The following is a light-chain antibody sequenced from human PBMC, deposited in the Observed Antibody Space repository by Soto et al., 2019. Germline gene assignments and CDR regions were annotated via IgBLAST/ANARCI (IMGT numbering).Light chain of an antibody. V-gene: IGKV3-20*01. CDR1: QSVTKNF. Sequence: EIVLTQSPGTLSLSPGEGATLSCRASQSVTKNFLAWYQQKPGQAPRLLIYGASSRPGGIPDRFSGSGSGTDFTLTIPRLEPEDFAVYYCQQYGSSPYTFGQGTKVEIK. J-gene: IGKJ2*01. CDR3: QQYGSSPYT. CDR2: GAS.